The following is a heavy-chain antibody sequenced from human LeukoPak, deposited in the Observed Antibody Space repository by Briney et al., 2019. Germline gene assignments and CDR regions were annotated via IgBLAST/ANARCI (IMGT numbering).Heavy chain of an antibody. CDR2: IKQDGREK. CDR1: GLTFRNYW. V-gene: IGHV3-7*01. Sequence: GGSLRLSCAASGLTFRNYWMSWVRQAPGKGLEWVANIKQDGREKNYVDSVKGRFTISRDNAKNSLYLQMNSLRVEDTAVYYCAIDEELLNIWGQGTVVTVSS. D-gene: IGHD2-15*01. CDR3: AIDEELLNI. J-gene: IGHJ3*02.